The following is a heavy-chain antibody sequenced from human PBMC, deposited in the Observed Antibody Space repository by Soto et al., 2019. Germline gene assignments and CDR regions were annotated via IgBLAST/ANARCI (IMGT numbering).Heavy chain of an antibody. CDR2: IRSKAYGGTT. Sequence: SLRLSCTASGFTFGDYAMSWVRQAPGKGLEWVGFIRSKAYGGTTEYAASVKGRFTTSRDDSKSIAYLQMNSLKTEDTAVYYCTSNDFSYYYYGMDVWGQGTTVTVSS. CDR3: TSNDFSYYYYGMDV. V-gene: IGHV3-49*04. J-gene: IGHJ6*02. CDR1: GFTFGDYA. D-gene: IGHD3-3*01.